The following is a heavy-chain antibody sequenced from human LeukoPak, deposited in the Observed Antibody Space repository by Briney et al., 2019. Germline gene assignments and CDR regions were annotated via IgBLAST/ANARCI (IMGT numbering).Heavy chain of an antibody. D-gene: IGHD3-3*01. CDR2: IYYSGST. CDR3: ARGSNYDFWSGQPARFIDY. V-gene: IGHV4-30-4*08. CDR1: GGSISSGGYY. Sequence: PSQTLSLTCTVSGGSISSGGYYWSWIRQHPGKGLEWIGYIYYSGSTYYNPSLKSRVTISVDTSKNQFSLKLSSVTAADTAVYYCARGSNYDFWSGQPARFIDYWGQGTLVTVSS. J-gene: IGHJ4*02.